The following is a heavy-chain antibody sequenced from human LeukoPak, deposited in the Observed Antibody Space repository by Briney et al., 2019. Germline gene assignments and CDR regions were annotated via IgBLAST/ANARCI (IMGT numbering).Heavy chain of an antibody. Sequence: GASVKVSCKASGGDFIRYPITWVRQATGQGLEWMGWISAYNGNTNYAQKLQGRVTMTTDTSTSTAYMELRSLRSDDTAVYYCARGHPIAVAGTFGYWGQGTLVTVSS. CDR1: GGDFIRYP. V-gene: IGHV1-18*01. D-gene: IGHD6-19*01. J-gene: IGHJ4*02. CDR3: ARGHPIAVAGTFGY. CDR2: ISAYNGNT.